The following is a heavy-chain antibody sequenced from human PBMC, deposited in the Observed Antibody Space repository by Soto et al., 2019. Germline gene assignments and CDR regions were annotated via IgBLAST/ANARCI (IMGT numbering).Heavy chain of an antibody. D-gene: IGHD2-15*01. CDR3: ASGSCSGGSCYYYYYGMDV. V-gene: IGHV1-69*01. CDR1: GGTFSSSA. J-gene: IGHJ6*02. Sequence: QVQLVQSGAEVKKPGSSVKVSCKASGGTFSSSAISWVRQAPGQGLEWMGGIIPIFGTANYAQKFQGRVTITADEATSTAYMELSSLRSEDTAVYYCASGSCSGGSCYYYYYGMDVWGQGTTVTVSS. CDR2: IIPIFGTA.